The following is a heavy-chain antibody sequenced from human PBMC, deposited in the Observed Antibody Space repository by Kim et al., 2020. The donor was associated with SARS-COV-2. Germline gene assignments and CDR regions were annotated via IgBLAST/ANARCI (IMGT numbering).Heavy chain of an antibody. CDR2: ISYDGNTK. V-gene: IGHV3-30*18. D-gene: IGHD6-19*01. Sequence: GGSLRLSCAGSGFSFSSYGIQWVRHTPGKGLEWVAVISYDGNTKYYADSVKGRFTLSRDNAKNTVYLQMNSLRTEDTAVYYCAKEFTLYFSGWYYDYWGQGTLVTVSS. CDR1: GFSFSSYG. CDR3: AKEFTLYFSGWYYDY. J-gene: IGHJ4*02.